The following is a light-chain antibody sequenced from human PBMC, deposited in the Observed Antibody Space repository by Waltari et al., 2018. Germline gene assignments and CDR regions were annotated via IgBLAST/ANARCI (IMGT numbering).Light chain of an antibody. CDR3: QQLNSYSLT. CDR2: AAS. CDR1: QGISSY. J-gene: IGKJ4*01. Sequence: DIPLTQSPSFLSASVGDRVTIPCRASQGISSYLAWYQQTPGKAPKLLIYAASTLQSGVPSRFSGSGSGTEFTLTISSLQPEDFATYYCQQLNSYSLTFGGGTKVEIK. V-gene: IGKV1-9*01.